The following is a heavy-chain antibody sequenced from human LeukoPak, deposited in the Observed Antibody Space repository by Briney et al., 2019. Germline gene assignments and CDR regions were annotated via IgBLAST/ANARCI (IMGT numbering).Heavy chain of an antibody. CDR1: GFTFSSYA. CDR3: AKDLYGDYVYYFDY. J-gene: IGHJ4*02. Sequence: GGSLRLSCAASGFTFSSYAVSWVRQAPGKGLEWVSVISGSGGSTYYADSVKGRFTISRDNSKNTLYLQMNSLRAEDTAVYYCAKDLYGDYVYYFDYWGQGTLVTVSS. CDR2: ISGSGGST. V-gene: IGHV3-23*01. D-gene: IGHD4-17*01.